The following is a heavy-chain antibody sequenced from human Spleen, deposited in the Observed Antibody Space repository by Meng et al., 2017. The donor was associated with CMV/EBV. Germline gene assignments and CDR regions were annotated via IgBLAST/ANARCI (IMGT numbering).Heavy chain of an antibody. CDR2: IYYSGST. J-gene: IGHJ4*02. V-gene: IGHV4-31*03. CDR1: GGSISSGGYY. Sequence: SETLSLTCTVSGGSISSGGYYWSWIRQHPGKVLEWIGYIYYSGSTYYNPSLKSRVTISVNTSQNHFSLKLSSVTAADTAVYYCASFAKGTLWRGYLHYFYYWGQGTLVTVSS. D-gene: IGHD3-10*01. CDR3: ASFAKGTLWRGYLHYFYY.